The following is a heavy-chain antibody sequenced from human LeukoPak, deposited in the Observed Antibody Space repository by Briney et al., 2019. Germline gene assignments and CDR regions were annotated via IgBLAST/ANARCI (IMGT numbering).Heavy chain of an antibody. CDR1: EFSVGSNY. J-gene: IGHJ3*02. CDR2: IYSGGST. D-gene: IGHD1-26*01. V-gene: IGHV3-53*01. Sequence: GSLRLSCAASEFSVGSNYMTWVRQAPGKGLEWVSIIYSGGSTFYADSVKGRFTISRDNSKNTLYLQMNSLRAEDTAVYYCARGGSYLSAFDIWGQRTVVTVSS. CDR3: ARGGSYLSAFDI.